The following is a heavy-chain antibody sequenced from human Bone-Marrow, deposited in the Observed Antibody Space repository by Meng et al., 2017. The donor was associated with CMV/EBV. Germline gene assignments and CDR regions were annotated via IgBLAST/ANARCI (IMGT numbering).Heavy chain of an antibody. CDR1: GATFGSYA. J-gene: IGHJ4*02. CDR2: IIPIFGTA. Sequence: QVALVEPVVEVKYRGSSVRVSCKASGATFGSYAISWVRQAPGKGLEWMGGIIPIFGTANYSQKFQGRVTITADESTSTAYMELSSLRSEDTAVYYCARDSRDSSGYWVWDYWGQGTLVTVSS. V-gene: IGHV1-69*01. D-gene: IGHD3-22*01. CDR3: ARDSRDSSGYWVWDY.